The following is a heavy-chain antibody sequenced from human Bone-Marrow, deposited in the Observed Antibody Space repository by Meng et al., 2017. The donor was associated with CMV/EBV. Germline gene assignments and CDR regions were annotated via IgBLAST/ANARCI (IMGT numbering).Heavy chain of an antibody. Sequence: CAVSGDSISSTNRWSWVRPSSGKGLKWVGEISHSGGTNYNPSLESRMTISVDKSKNQSFPTLTSVTAADTAVYFCARDLGFGGFFGYWGQGTLVTVSS. D-gene: IGHD3-10*01. CDR1: GDSISSTNR. V-gene: IGHV4-4*01. J-gene: IGHJ4*02. CDR3: ARDLGFGGFFGY. CDR2: ISHSGGT.